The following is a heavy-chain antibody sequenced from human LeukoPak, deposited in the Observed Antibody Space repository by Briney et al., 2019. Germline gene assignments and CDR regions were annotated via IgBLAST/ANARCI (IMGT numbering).Heavy chain of an antibody. CDR3: AKDKGWGYSSYDYYGMDV. J-gene: IGHJ6*02. D-gene: IGHD1-26*01. Sequence: QPGGSLRLSCAASGFTFSSYAMSWVRQAPGKGLEWVSAISGSGGSTYYADSVKGRFTISRDNSKNTLYLQMNSLRAEDAAVYYCAKDKGWGYSSYDYYGMDVWGQGTTVTVSS. CDR2: ISGSGGST. V-gene: IGHV3-23*01. CDR1: GFTFSSYA.